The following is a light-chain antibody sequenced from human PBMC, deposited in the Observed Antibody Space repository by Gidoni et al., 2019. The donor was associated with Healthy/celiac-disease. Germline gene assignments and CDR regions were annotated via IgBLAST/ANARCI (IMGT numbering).Light chain of an antibody. Sequence: QSALTQPRSASGTPGQRVTISCSGSSSNIGSNYVYWYQQLPGTAPKLLIYRNNQRPSGVPDRFSGSKSGTSASRAISGLRSEDEADYYCAAWDDSLSGLVFGGGTKLTVL. V-gene: IGLV1-47*01. CDR1: SSNIGSNY. CDR2: RNN. J-gene: IGLJ2*01. CDR3: AAWDDSLSGLV.